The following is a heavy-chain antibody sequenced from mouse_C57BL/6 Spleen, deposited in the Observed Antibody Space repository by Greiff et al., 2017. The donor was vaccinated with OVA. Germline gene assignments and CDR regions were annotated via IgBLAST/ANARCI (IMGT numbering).Heavy chain of an antibody. Sequence: VQLVESGPELVKPGASVKISCKASGYAFSSSWMNWVKQRPGKGLEWIGRIYPGDGDTNYNGKFKGKATLTADKSSSTAYMQLSSLTSEDSAVYFCARGGTAQATDWAYWGQGTLVTVSA. CDR3: ARGGTAQATDWAY. CDR2: IYPGDGDT. J-gene: IGHJ3*01. D-gene: IGHD3-2*02. CDR1: GYAFSSSW. V-gene: IGHV1-82*01.